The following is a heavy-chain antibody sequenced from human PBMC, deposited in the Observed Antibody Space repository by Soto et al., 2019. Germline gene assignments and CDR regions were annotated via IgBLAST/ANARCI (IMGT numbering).Heavy chain of an antibody. J-gene: IGHJ6*03. Sequence: QVQLQQWGAGLLKPSETLSLTCAVYGGSFRGYQWSWIRQTHGKGLEWIGEINDSGNINYNPALKSRVTLLVDTAKKQIPLKLSCVTAAYTAVYYCARGLIVWFGELSRRGGYYYYMDVWGKGTTVTVSS. CDR3: ARGLIVWFGELSRRGGYYYYMDV. D-gene: IGHD3-10*01. CDR1: GGSFRGYQ. CDR2: INDSGNI. V-gene: IGHV4-34*01.